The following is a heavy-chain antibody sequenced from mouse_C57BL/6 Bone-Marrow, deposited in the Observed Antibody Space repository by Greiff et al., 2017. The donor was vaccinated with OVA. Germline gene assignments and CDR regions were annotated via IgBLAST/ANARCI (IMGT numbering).Heavy chain of an antibody. D-gene: IGHD2-1*01. CDR2: IDPENGDT. CDR1: GFNIKDDY. Sequence: VQLQQSGAELVRPGASVKLSCTASGFNIKDDYMHWVKQRPEQGLEWIGWIDPENGDTEYASKFQGKATITADTSSNTAYLQLSSLTSEDTAVYYCTTGGNEYFDVWGTGTTVTVSS. V-gene: IGHV14-4*01. J-gene: IGHJ1*03. CDR3: TTGGNEYFDV.